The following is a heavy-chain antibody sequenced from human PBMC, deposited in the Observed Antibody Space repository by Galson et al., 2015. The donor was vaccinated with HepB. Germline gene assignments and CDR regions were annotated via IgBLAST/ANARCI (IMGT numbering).Heavy chain of an antibody. V-gene: IGHV3-15*07. CDR1: GLTFRKAW. Sequence: SLRLSCAASGLTFRKAWMNWVRQAPGKGLEWVGRIKSPVNGGTTDYGAPVKGRFTISRDDSKNTLYLQMNSLQIEDTAVYYCTTIRESYSSPSDVWGKGTTVTVSS. J-gene: IGHJ6*04. CDR2: IKSPVNGGTT. D-gene: IGHD6-6*01. CDR3: TTIRESYSSPSDV.